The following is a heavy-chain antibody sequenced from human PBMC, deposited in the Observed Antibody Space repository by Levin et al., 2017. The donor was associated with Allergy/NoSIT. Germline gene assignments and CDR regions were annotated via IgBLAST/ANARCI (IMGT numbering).Heavy chain of an antibody. J-gene: IGHJ3*01. Sequence: PGGSLRLSCDASGFTLSDYAMSWVRQAPRKGLEWVSVITGGGFNTYYGDSVKGRFTVSRDNSKNTLYLELNSLRAEDTAVYYCAKKQGGTTGFSFDVWGQGTMVTVSS. CDR2: ITGGGFNT. CDR3: AKKQGGTTGFSFDV. CDR1: GFTLSDYA. D-gene: IGHD1-14*01. V-gene: IGHV3-23*01.